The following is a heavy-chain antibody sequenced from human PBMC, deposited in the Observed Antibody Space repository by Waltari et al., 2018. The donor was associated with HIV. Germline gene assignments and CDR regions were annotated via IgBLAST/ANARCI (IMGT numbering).Heavy chain of an antibody. J-gene: IGHJ2*01. V-gene: IGHV4-34*01. D-gene: IGHD2-2*01. CDR3: ARGQNFLANCRSTSCYTVFDL. CDR2: INHSGST. CDR1: GGSFSGYY. Sequence: QVQLQQWGAGLLKPSETLSLTCAVYGGSFSGYYWSWIRQPPGTGLEWIGEINHSGSTNQNPSHKSRVTISVDTSKNQFSLKLGSVTAADTAVYYCARGQNFLANCRSTSCYTVFDLWGRGTLVTVSS.